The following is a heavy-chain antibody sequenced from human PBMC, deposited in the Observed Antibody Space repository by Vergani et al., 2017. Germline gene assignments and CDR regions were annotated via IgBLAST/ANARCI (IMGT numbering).Heavy chain of an antibody. D-gene: IGHD2-21*02. CDR2: ISSSGSTI. V-gene: IGHV3-11*04. J-gene: IGHJ3*02. Sequence: QVQLVESGGGLVKPGGSLRLSCAASGFTFSDYYMSWIRQAPGKGLEWVSYISSSGSTIYYADSVKGRFTISRDNAKNSLYLQMISLRAEDAAVYYCASTTAYSVVTSTHDAFDIWGQGTMVTVSS. CDR1: GFTFSDYY. CDR3: ASTTAYSVVTSTHDAFDI.